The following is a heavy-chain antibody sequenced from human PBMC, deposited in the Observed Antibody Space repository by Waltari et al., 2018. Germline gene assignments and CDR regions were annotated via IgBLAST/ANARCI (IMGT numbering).Heavy chain of an antibody. CDR3: AKGRFLEWLPDP. J-gene: IGHJ5*02. V-gene: IGHV3-30*02. D-gene: IGHD3-3*01. Sequence: QVQLVESGGGVVQPGGSLRLSCAASGFPFRSSGMHWVGQAPGKGLEWVAFIRYDGSNKYYADSVKGRFTISRDNSKNTLYLQMNSLRAEDTAVYYCAKGRFLEWLPDPWGQGTLVTVSS. CDR1: GFPFRSSG. CDR2: IRYDGSNK.